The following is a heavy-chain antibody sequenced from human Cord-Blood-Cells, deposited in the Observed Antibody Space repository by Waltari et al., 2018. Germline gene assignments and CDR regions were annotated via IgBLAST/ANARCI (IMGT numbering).Heavy chain of an antibody. J-gene: IGHJ4*02. Sequence: QVQLQESGPGLVKPSETLSLTCTVSGGSVSSGSYYWSWIRQPPGKGLEGIGYIYYSGSTNYNPSLKSRVTISVDTSKNQFSLKLSSVTAADTAVYYCARVHSGYDLGGYCSGGSCYYFDYWGQGTLVTVSS. CDR2: IYYSGST. D-gene: IGHD2-15*01. CDR3: ARVHSGYDLGGYCSGGSCYYFDY. CDR1: GGSVSSGSYY. V-gene: IGHV4-61*01.